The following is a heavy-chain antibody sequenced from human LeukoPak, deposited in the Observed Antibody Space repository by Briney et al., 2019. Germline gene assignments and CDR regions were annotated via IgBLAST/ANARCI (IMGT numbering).Heavy chain of an antibody. J-gene: IGHJ4*02. CDR1: GFTFDDYA. CDR3: ARDRGFEYSDTGSFDF. V-gene: IGHV3-9*01. D-gene: IGHD6-6*01. Sequence: PGRSLRLSCAASGFTFDDYAMHWVRQAPGKGLEWVSGISWNSGSIGYVDSVKGRFTISRDNTENSLYLQMNSLRAEDTAVYYCARDRGFEYSDTGSFDFWGQGTLVTVSS. CDR2: ISWNSGSI.